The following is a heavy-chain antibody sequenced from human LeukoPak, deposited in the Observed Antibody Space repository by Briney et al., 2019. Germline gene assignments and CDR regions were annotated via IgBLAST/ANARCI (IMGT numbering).Heavy chain of an antibody. D-gene: IGHD6-19*01. J-gene: IGHJ4*02. V-gene: IGHV3-23*01. CDR3: AKTSGWSSCTY. CDR2: ISGSGGST. Sequence: GGSLRLSCAASGFTVSTKYMSWVRQAPGKGLEWVSAISGSGGSTYYADSVKGRFTISRDDSKNTLYLQMNSLRAEDTAVYYCAKTSGWSSCTYWGQGTLVTVSS. CDR1: GFTVSTKY.